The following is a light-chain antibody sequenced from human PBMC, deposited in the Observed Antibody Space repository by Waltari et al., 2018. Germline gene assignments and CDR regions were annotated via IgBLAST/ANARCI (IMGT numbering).Light chain of an antibody. J-gene: IGKJ4*01. V-gene: IGKV3-15*01. CDR3: QQYSDWIA. Sequence: EIVITQSPASLSVSPGERATLSCPANQTVTNDLTWYQQNPGQAPKSLIFGASTCATGVPARFRGSGSGTEFTLTIGSVQSEDVAVCYCQQYSDWIAVGGGSKVDLK. CDR1: QTVTND. CDR2: GAS.